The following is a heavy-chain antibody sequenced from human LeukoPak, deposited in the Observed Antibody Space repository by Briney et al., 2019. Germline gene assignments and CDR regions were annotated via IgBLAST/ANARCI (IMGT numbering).Heavy chain of an antibody. J-gene: IGHJ4*02. CDR1: GGSISSSSYY. D-gene: IGHD5-12*01. CDR3: ARSGYDYGFDY. V-gene: IGHV4-39*07. Sequence: SETLSLTCTVSGGSISSSSYYWGWIRQPPGKGLEWIGSIYYSGSTYYNPSLKSRVTMSVDTSKNQFSLKLSSVTAADTAVYYCARSGYDYGFDYWGQGTLVTVSS. CDR2: IYYSGST.